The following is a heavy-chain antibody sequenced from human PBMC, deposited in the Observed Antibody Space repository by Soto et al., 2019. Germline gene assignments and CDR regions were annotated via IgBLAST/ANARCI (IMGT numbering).Heavy chain of an antibody. CDR1: GFTFSSYA. Sequence: GGSLRLSCAASGFTFSSYAMSWVRQAPGKGLEWVSAISGSGGSTYYADSVKGRFTISRDNSKNTLYLQMNSLGAEDTAVYYCAKVDYDYIWGSYRSTDYWGQGTLVTVSS. CDR3: AKVDYDYIWGSYRSTDY. J-gene: IGHJ4*02. CDR2: ISGSGGST. D-gene: IGHD3-16*02. V-gene: IGHV3-23*01.